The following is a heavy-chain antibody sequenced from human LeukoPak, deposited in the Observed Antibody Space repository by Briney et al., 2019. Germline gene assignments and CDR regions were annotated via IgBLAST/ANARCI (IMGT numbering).Heavy chain of an antibody. Sequence: GGSLRLSCAASGFAFSSHWMNWVRQAPGKGLEWVANVDREGSDKNYVDSVKGRFTISRDNAKNSLYLQMNCLRVEDTAVYYCARDGVPGGRDVWGQGTTVTVS. D-gene: IGHD3-16*01. CDR2: VDREGSDK. CDR1: GFAFSSHW. V-gene: IGHV3-7*01. CDR3: ARDGVPGGRDV. J-gene: IGHJ6*02.